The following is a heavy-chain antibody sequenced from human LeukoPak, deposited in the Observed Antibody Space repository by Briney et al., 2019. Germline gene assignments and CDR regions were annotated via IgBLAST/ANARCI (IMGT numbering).Heavy chain of an antibody. CDR1: GGTFSSYA. CDR3: ARVPCMVRGVIPACWRGRARTNGMDV. CDR2: IIPIFGTA. J-gene: IGHJ6*04. V-gene: IGHV1-69*13. D-gene: IGHD3-10*01. Sequence: ASVKVSCKASGGTFSSYAISRVRQAPGQGLEWMGGIIPIFGTANYAQKFQGRVTITADESTSTAYMELSSLRSGDTAVYYCARVPCMVRGVIPACWRGRARTNGMDVWGKGTTVTVSS.